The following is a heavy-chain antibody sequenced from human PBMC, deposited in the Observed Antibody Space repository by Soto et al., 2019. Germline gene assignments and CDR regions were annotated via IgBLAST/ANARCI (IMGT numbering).Heavy chain of an antibody. CDR2: IYYSGST. CDR3: ARGYNYYDSSGYLTADAFDI. D-gene: IGHD3-22*01. CDR1: GGSISSYY. V-gene: IGHV4-59*01. J-gene: IGHJ3*02. Sequence: PSETLSLTCTVSGGSISSYYWSWIRQPPGKGLEWIGYIYYSGSTNYNPSLKSRVTISVDTSKNQFSLRLSSVTAADTAVYYCARGYNYYDSSGYLTADAFDIWGQGTMVTVSS.